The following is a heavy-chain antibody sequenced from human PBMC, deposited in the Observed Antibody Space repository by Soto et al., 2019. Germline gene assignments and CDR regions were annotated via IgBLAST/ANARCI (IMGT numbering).Heavy chain of an antibody. V-gene: IGHV3-11*06. J-gene: IGHJ6*02. CDR3: ARDPPPLSLHGYYGMDV. CDR2: ISSSSSYT. D-gene: IGHD4-4*01. CDR1: GFTFSDYY. Sequence: GGSLRLSCAASGFTFSDYYMSWIRQAPGKGLEWVSYISSSSSYTNYADSVKGRFTISRDNAKNSLYLQMNSLRAEDTAVYYCARDPPPLSLHGYYGMDVWGQGTTVTVSS.